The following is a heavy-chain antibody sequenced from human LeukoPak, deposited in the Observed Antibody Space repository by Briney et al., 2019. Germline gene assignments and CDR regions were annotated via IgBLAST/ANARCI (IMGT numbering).Heavy chain of an antibody. CDR2: ISSSSSYI. V-gene: IGHV3-21*01. CDR1: GFTFSSYS. CDR3: ARDLGYSYGSEAGAFDY. D-gene: IGHD5-18*01. J-gene: IGHJ4*02. Sequence: PGGSLRLSCAASGFTFSSYSMNWVRQAPGKGLEWVSSISSSSSYIYYADSVKGRFTISRDNAKNSLYLQMNSLRAEDTAVYYCARDLGYSYGSEAGAFDYWGQETLVTVSS.